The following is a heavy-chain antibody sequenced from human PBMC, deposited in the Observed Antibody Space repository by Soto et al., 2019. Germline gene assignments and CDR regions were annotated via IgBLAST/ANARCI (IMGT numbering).Heavy chain of an antibody. J-gene: IGHJ5*02. D-gene: IGHD2-15*01. CDR1: GYSFTSYG. V-gene: IGHV1-69*10. CDR3: ARGVVDTNVVFKWFDP. CDR2: IIPLFGIP. Sequence: SVKVSCKASGYSFTSYGISWVRQAPGQGLERMGWIIPLFGIPNYAQKFQGRLTITADKSTSTAYMELSSLRSEDTAVYYCARGVVDTNVVFKWFDPWGQGTLVTVSS.